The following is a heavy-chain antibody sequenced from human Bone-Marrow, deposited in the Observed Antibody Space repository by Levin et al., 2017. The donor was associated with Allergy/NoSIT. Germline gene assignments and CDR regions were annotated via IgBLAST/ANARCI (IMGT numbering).Heavy chain of an antibody. J-gene: IGHJ3*01. D-gene: IGHD2-2*01. CDR1: GFTFSNFA. Sequence: GGSLRLSCAASGFTFSNFAMSWVRQAPGKGLEWVSGISSTAGSTYYADSVRGRFTISRDNSKNTVYLQMNSLRAEDTAVYDCARGRKYSTNLPPGAFDVWGQGTVVTVSS. CDR2: ISSTAGST. CDR3: ARGRKYSTNLPPGAFDV. V-gene: IGHV3-23*01.